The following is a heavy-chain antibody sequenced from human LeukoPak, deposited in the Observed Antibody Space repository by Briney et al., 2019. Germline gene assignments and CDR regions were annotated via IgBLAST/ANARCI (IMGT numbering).Heavy chain of an antibody. D-gene: IGHD3-10*02. CDR1: GFTFSSYG. CDR3: AELGITMIGGV. V-gene: IGHV3-30*02. J-gene: IGHJ6*04. CDR2: IRSDGTDK. Sequence: GGSLRLSCAASGFTFSSYGMHWVRQAPGKGLEWVAFIRSDGTDKYYADSVKGRFTISRDNAKNSLYLQMNSLRAEDTAVYYCAELGITMIGGVWGKGTTVTISS.